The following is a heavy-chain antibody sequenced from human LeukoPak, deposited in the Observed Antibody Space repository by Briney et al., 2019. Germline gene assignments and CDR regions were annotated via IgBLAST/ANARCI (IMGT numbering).Heavy chain of an antibody. Sequence: ASVKVSCKASGYTFSSYPMIWVRQAPGQGLEWMGRINPNSGGTKFAQKFQGRVTMTRDTSISTVYMELSRLRSDDTAVYYCASSASKGVVLTDFYYYGMDVWGQGTTVTVSS. V-gene: IGHV1-2*06. CDR3: ASSASKGVVLTDFYYYGMDV. J-gene: IGHJ6*02. D-gene: IGHD3-3*01. CDR1: GYTFSSYP. CDR2: INPNSGGT.